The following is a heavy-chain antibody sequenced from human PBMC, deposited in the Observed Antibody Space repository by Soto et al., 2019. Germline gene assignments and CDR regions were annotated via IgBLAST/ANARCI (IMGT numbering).Heavy chain of an antibody. CDR3: ARLPFKIFRVVINYYGMDV. CDR1: GDSIRSDAHY. CDR2: IYHSGST. Sequence: SETLSLTCTVSGDSIRSDAHYWTWIRQPPGKGLEWIGYIYHSGSTYHNPSLKSRVSISVDTSKNQFSLKVTSVIAADTAVYYCARLPFKIFRVVINYYGMDVWGQGTTVTSP. J-gene: IGHJ6*02. D-gene: IGHD3-3*01. V-gene: IGHV4-30-4*01.